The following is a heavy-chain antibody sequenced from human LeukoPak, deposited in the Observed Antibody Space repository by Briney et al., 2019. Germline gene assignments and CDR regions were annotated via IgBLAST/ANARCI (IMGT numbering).Heavy chain of an antibody. V-gene: IGHV3-48*01. CDR1: GFTFSTYS. Sequence: GGSLRLSCAASGFTFSTYSMNWVRQAPGKGLEWLSYISSGSSTIYYTDSVKGRFTIFRDNAKNSLYLQMNSLRAEDTAVYYCARVTVGATADYFDYWGQGTLVTVSS. J-gene: IGHJ4*02. D-gene: IGHD1-26*01. CDR3: ARVTVGATADYFDY. CDR2: ISSGSSTI.